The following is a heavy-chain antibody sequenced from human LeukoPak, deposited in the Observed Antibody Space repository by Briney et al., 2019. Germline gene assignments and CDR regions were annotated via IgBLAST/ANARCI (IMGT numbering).Heavy chain of an antibody. CDR3: ARQHCSGGDCYFFD. CDR2: ISGSGGST. J-gene: IGHJ4*02. D-gene: IGHD2-15*01. CDR1: GFTFSSYA. V-gene: IGHV3-23*01. Sequence: GGSLRLSCAASGFTFSSYAMSWVRQAPGKGLEWVSAISGSGGSTYYADSVKGRFTISRDNSKNTLYLQMNSLRAEDTAVYYCARQHCSGGDCYFFDWGQGTLVTVSS.